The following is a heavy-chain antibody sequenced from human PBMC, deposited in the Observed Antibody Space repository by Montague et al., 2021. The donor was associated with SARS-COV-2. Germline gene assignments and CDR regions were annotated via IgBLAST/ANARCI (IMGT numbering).Heavy chain of an antibody. J-gene: IGHJ6*02. V-gene: IGHV2-70*01. CDR3: ARMTTVVTLGYDYYDGRDV. D-gene: IGHD4-23*01. CDR1: GFSLSTSGMC. Sequence: PALVKPTQTLTLTCTFSGFSLSTSGMCVSWIRQPPGKALEWLALIDWDDDKYYSTSLKTRLTISKDTSKNQVVLTMTNMDPVETATYYCARMTTVVTLGYDYYDGRDVGGQGTTVTVS. CDR2: IDWDDDK.